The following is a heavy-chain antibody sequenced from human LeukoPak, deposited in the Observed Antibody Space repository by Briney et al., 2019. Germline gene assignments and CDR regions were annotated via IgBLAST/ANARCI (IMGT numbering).Heavy chain of an antibody. Sequence: GALRLSFAASGFPFSSYAMSWVRQAPGKGLEWVSAISGSGGSTYYADSVKGRFTISRDNSKNTLYLQMNSLRAEDTAVYYCAKRGGSITMIVVVPTPSFDYWGQGTLVTVSS. CDR1: GFPFSSYA. CDR2: ISGSGGST. J-gene: IGHJ4*02. V-gene: IGHV3-23*01. CDR3: AKRGGSITMIVVVPTPSFDY. D-gene: IGHD3-22*01.